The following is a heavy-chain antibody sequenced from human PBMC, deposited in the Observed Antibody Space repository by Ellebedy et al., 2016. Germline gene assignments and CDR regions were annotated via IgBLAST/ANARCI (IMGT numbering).Heavy chain of an antibody. V-gene: IGHV3-21*01. CDR1: GFIFNIAG. CDR2: IAFSGTAT. Sequence: GESLKISXAASGFIFNIAGMTWVRQAPGKGLEWVATIAFSGTATYYSDSLKGRFIVSRDNAKNSLFLQMNSLRVEDTAVYCCARDGSEWSRDYWGQGTLVTISS. D-gene: IGHD3-3*01. CDR3: ARDGSEWSRDY. J-gene: IGHJ4*02.